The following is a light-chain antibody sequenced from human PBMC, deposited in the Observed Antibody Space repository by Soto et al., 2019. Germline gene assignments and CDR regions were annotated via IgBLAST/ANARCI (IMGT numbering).Light chain of an antibody. CDR3: QLYGSSPLFT. V-gene: IGKV3-20*01. CDR1: QSVSSTY. Sequence: EIVLTQSPDTLSLSPGERATLSCRASQSVSSTYLGWFQQRPGQTPRLLISGASSRATGIPERFSGGGSGTDFTLTISRLEPEDFAVYWCQLYGSSPLFTFGPGTKVDIK. J-gene: IGKJ3*01. CDR2: GAS.